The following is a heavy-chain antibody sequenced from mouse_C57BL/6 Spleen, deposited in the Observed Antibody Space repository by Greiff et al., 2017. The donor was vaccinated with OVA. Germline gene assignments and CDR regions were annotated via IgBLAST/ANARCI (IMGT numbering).Heavy chain of an antibody. V-gene: IGHV1-64*01. CDR2: IHPNSGST. Sequence: VQLQQPGAELVKPGASVKLSCKASGYTFTSYWMHWVKQRPGQGLEWIGMIHPNSGSTNYNEKFKSKATLTVDKSSSTAYMQLSSLTSEDSAVYYCASITTVVAAADYWGQGTSVTVSS. D-gene: IGHD1-1*01. J-gene: IGHJ4*01. CDR3: ASITTVVAAADY. CDR1: GYTFTSYW.